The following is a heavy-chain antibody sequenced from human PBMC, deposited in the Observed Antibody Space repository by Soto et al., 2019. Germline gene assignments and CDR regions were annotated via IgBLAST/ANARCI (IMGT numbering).Heavy chain of an antibody. Sequence: RLSCAASGFTFSDYYMTWIRQGPGKGLEWISYISSNGNTIYHADSVKGRFTISRDNAKNSLYLQMNSLRAEDTAVYYCARDIAAAGGRDYWGQGTLVTVSS. CDR1: GFTFSDYY. D-gene: IGHD6-13*01. CDR3: ARDIAAAGGRDY. V-gene: IGHV3-11*01. CDR2: ISSNGNTI. J-gene: IGHJ4*02.